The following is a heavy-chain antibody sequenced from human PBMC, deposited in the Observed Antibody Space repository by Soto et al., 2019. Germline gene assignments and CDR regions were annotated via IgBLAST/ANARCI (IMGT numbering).Heavy chain of an antibody. CDR1: GFTFSSYW. Sequence: EVQLVESGGGLVQPGGSLRLSCAASGFTFSSYWMSWVRQAPGKGLEWVANIKEDGSERYYVDSVKGQFTISRDNAKNSLYLQMNSLRAEDTAVYYCARATGADKEDYWGQGTLVTVSS. CDR2: IKEDGSER. D-gene: IGHD3-10*01. V-gene: IGHV3-7*04. CDR3: ARATGADKEDY. J-gene: IGHJ4*02.